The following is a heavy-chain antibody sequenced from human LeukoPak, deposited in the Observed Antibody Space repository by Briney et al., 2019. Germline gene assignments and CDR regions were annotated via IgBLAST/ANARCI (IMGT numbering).Heavy chain of an antibody. CDR2: INYSEST. D-gene: IGHD3-10*01. CDR1: GGSISSGAHY. J-gene: IGHJ4*02. Sequence: SQTLSLTCTVSGGSISSGAHYWSWIRQHPGKGLEWIGYINYSESTYYNPSLKSRVTISADTSKNQFSLKLSSVTAADTAVYYCARGGSGEGYWGQGTLVTVSS. V-gene: IGHV4-31*03. CDR3: ARGGSGEGY.